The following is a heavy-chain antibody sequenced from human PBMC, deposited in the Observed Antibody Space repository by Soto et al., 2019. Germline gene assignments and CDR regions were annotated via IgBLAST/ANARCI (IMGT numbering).Heavy chain of an antibody. CDR2: ISAYNGNT. D-gene: IGHD6-19*01. J-gene: IGHJ5*02. Sequence: ASVKVSCKASGYTFTSYGISWVRQAPGQGLEWMGWISAYNGNTNYAQKLQGRVTMTTDTSTSTAYMELRSLRSDDTAVYYCARDPSAMAGDNXFDLWGQGTLVTVSS. CDR3: ARDPSAMAGDNXFDL. V-gene: IGHV1-18*01. CDR1: GYTFTSYG.